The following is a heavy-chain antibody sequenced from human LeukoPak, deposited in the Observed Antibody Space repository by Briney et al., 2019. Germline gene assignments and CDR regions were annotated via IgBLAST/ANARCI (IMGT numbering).Heavy chain of an antibody. Sequence: SQTLSLTCTVSGGSISSGSYYWSWIRQPAGKGLEWIGRIYTSGSTNYNPSLKSRVTISVDTSKNQFSLKLSSVTAADTAVYYCARDKRFLEWGGSDYYYHGMDVWGQGTTVTVSS. J-gene: IGHJ6*02. CDR3: ARDKRFLEWGGSDYYYHGMDV. CDR2: IYTSGST. D-gene: IGHD3-3*01. V-gene: IGHV4-61*02. CDR1: GGSISSGSYY.